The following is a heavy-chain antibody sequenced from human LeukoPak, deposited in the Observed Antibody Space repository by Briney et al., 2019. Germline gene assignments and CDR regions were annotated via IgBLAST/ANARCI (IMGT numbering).Heavy chain of an antibody. D-gene: IGHD3-22*01. CDR2: TRTKANSYTT. CDR1: GFTFSDHY. J-gene: IGHJ4*02. Sequence: GGSLRLSCAASGFTFSDHYMDWVRQAPGKGLEWVGRTRTKANSYTTEYAASVKGRFTISRDDSKNSLYLQMNSLKSEDTAVYYCARGPYYYDSGSSPDTDYWGQGTLVTVSS. CDR3: ARGPYYYDSGSSPDTDY. V-gene: IGHV3-72*01.